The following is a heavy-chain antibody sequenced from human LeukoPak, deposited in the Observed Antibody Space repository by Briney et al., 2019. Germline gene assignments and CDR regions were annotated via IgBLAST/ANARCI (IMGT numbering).Heavy chain of an antibody. V-gene: IGHV3-23*01. J-gene: IGHJ4*02. CDR3: AKDSAYYYDSSGYSSYYFDY. CDR2: ISGSGGST. Sequence: GGSLRLSCAASGFTFSSYGMSWVRQAPGKGLEWVSAISGSGGSTYYADSVKGRFTISRDNSKNTLYLQMNSLRAEDTAVYYCAKDSAYYYDSSGYSSYYFDYWGQGTLVTVSS. D-gene: IGHD3-22*01. CDR1: GFTFSSYG.